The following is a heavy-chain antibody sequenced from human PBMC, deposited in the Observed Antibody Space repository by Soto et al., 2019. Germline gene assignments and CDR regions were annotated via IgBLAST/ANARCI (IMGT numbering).Heavy chain of an antibody. Sequence: PSETLSLTCAVYGGSFSGYYWSWIRQPPGKGLEWIGEINHSGSTNYNPSLKSRVTISVDTSKNQFSLKLSSVTAADTAVYYCARRYCSGGSCYWGYHYYYMDVWGKGTTVTVS. CDR3: ARRYCSGGSCYWGYHYYYMDV. CDR1: GGSFSGYY. CDR2: INHSGST. V-gene: IGHV4-34*01. D-gene: IGHD2-15*01. J-gene: IGHJ6*03.